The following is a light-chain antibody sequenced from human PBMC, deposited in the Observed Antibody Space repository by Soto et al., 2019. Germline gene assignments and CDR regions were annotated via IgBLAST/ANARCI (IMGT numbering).Light chain of an antibody. Sequence: EVVLTQSPGTLSLSPGERATLSCRASESVSSSFLTWYQQKPGQAPRLLIYRTSSRVTGIPDRFSGSGSGTDFTLTISRLEPEDFAVYFCQHYGNSLWTFGQGTKVDIK. CDR3: QHYGNSLWT. J-gene: IGKJ1*01. CDR1: ESVSSSF. CDR2: RTS. V-gene: IGKV3-20*01.